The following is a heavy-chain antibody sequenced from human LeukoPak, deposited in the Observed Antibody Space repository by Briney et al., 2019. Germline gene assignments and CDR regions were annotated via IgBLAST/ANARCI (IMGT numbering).Heavy chain of an antibody. J-gene: IGHJ4*02. D-gene: IGHD6-13*01. CDR1: GYTFTSHG. CDR3: ARDSGIAAAGPPPGY. CDR2: ISGYNGNA. Sequence: GASVKVSCKASGYTFTSHGISWVRQAPGQGLEWMGWISGYNGNANYAQKLQGRVTMTTDTSTSTAYMELRSLRSDDTAVYYCARDSGIAAAGPPPGYWGQGTLVTVSS. V-gene: IGHV1-18*01.